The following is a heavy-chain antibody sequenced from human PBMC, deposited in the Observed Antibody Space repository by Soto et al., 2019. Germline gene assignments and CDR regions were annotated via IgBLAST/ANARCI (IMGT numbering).Heavy chain of an antibody. V-gene: IGHV1-3*01. Sequence: QVQLVQSGAEVKKPGASVKVSCKASGYTFTSYAMHWVRQAPGQRLEWMGWINAGNGNTKYSQKLQGRVTITRDTSASTAYMELSSLRSEDTAVYYCARNVGNDYGDYVFAFDIWGQGTMVTVSS. CDR1: GYTFTSYA. CDR2: INAGNGNT. J-gene: IGHJ3*02. CDR3: ARNVGNDYGDYVFAFDI. D-gene: IGHD4-17*01.